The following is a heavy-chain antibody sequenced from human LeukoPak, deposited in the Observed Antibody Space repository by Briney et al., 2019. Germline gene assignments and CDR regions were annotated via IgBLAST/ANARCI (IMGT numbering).Heavy chain of an antibody. CDR3: AKDPTHYRVWDYYETIGLSY. D-gene: IGHD3-22*01. CDR1: GFTYSSYG. V-gene: IGHV3-30*02. J-gene: IGHJ4*02. CDR2: LRYDGSNK. Sequence: GGSLRLFCAASGFTYSSYGMHWVRQAPGKGLEGVAFLRYDGSNKYYADSVKGRFTISRDNSKNTLNLQMNSLRAEDTAVYYCAKDPTHYRVWDYYETIGLSYWGQGTLVTVSS.